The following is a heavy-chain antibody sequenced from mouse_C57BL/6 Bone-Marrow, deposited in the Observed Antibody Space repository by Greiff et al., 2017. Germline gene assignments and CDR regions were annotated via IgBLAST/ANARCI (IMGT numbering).Heavy chain of an antibody. CDR2: IDPGSGGT. Sequence: QVQLQQSGAELVRPGTSVKVSCKASGYAFTNYLIEWVKQRPGQGLEWIGVIDPGSGGTNYNEKFKGKATLTADKASSTAYMQLSSLTSEDSAVYFCATSTWARGAMDYWGQGTSVTVSS. CDR1: GYAFTNYL. J-gene: IGHJ4*01. V-gene: IGHV1-54*01. CDR3: ATSTWARGAMDY. D-gene: IGHD2-10*02.